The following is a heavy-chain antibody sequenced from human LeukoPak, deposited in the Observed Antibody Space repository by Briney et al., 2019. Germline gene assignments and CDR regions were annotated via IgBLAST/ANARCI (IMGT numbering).Heavy chain of an antibody. J-gene: IGHJ3*02. D-gene: IGHD6-13*01. CDR2: ISYDGSNK. CDR1: GFTFSSYG. Sequence: PGGSLRLSCAASGFTFSSYGMHWVRQAPGKGLEWVAVISYDGSNKYYADSVKGRFTISRDNSKNTLYLQMNSLRAEDTAVYYCANLGGIAAAVGAFDIWGQGTMVTVSS. V-gene: IGHV3-30*18. CDR3: ANLGGIAAAVGAFDI.